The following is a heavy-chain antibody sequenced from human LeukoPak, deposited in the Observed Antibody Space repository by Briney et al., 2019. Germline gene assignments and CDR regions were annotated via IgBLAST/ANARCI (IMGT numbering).Heavy chain of an antibody. CDR2: INQDGSEK. CDR1: GFTFSTYW. CDR3: ARDRALYDSRRGYYYTEDDY. D-gene: IGHD3-22*01. J-gene: IGHJ4*02. Sequence: GGSLRLSCAASGFTFSTYWMSWVRQAPGKGLEWVANINQDGSEKYYVDSVKGRFTISRDNAKSSLYPQMNSLRADDTAVYYCARDRALYDSRRGYYYTEDDYWGQGTLVTVSS. V-gene: IGHV3-7*01.